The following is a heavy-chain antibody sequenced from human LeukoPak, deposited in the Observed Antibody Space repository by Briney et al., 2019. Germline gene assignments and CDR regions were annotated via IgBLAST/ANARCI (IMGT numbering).Heavy chain of an antibody. Sequence: GESLRLSCAASGFTFSSYSMNWVRQAPGKGLEWVSYISSASNTIYYADSVKGRFTISRDNAKNSLYLQMNSLRAEDTAMYYCARVPGGSYGWFDPWGQGTLVTVSS. D-gene: IGHD1-26*01. V-gene: IGHV3-48*01. CDR3: ARVPGGSYGWFDP. J-gene: IGHJ5*02. CDR2: ISSASNTI. CDR1: GFTFSSYS.